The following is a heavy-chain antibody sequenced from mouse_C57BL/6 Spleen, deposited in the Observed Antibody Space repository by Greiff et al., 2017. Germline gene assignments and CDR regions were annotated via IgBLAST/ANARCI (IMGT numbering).Heavy chain of an antibody. D-gene: IGHD1-1*01. Sequence: EVQGVESGGGLVQPKGSLKLSCAASGFTFNTYAMHWVRQAPGKGLEWVARIRSKSSNYATYYADSVKDRFTISRDDSQSMLYLQMNNLKTEDTAMYYCVRDRDYYGSSYAYYAMDYWGQGTSVTVSS. CDR1: GFTFNTYA. V-gene: IGHV10-3*01. CDR2: IRSKSSNYAT. J-gene: IGHJ4*01. CDR3: VRDRDYYGSSYAYYAMDY.